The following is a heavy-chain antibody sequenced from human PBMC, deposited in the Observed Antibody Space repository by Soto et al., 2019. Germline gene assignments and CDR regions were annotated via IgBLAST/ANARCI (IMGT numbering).Heavy chain of an antibody. J-gene: IGHJ5*02. CDR1: GYTFTGYY. CDR2: INPNSGGT. V-gene: IGHV1-2*02. D-gene: IGHD2-2*01. CDR3: ARYCSSVTCHGFDP. Sequence: GASVKVSCKASGYTFTGYYMHWVRQAPGQGLEWMGWINPNSGGTNYAQKFQGRVTMTRDTSISTAYMELSRLRSDDTAVYYCARYCSSVTCHGFDPWGQGTLVTVS.